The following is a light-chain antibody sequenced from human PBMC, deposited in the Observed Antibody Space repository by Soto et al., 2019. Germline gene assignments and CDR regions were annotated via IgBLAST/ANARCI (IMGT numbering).Light chain of an antibody. Sequence: EIVLAQSPGTLFLSPGERATLSCRASQSVSSSYLAWYQRKPRQAPRLIIYGASSRANGIPDRFSGSGSGTDFTLTISRLEPEDFALYDCQQYGSSPSITFGQGTRLEIK. CDR1: QSVSSSY. CDR3: QQYGSSPSIT. J-gene: IGKJ5*01. V-gene: IGKV3-20*01. CDR2: GAS.